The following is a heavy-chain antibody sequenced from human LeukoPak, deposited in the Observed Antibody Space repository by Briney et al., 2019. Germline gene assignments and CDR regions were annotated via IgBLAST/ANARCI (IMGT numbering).Heavy chain of an antibody. CDR1: EYSFATYW. CDR3: ARPLQGIVGATGFDY. Sequence: GESLRISCQGSEYSFATYWIAWLRQMPGKGLEWMGIIYPSDSDTRYSPSFQGQVTISADKSIKTAYLQWSSLKASDTAMYYCARPLQGIVGATGFDYWGQGTLVTVSS. CDR2: IYPSDSDT. D-gene: IGHD1-26*01. V-gene: IGHV5-51*01. J-gene: IGHJ4*02.